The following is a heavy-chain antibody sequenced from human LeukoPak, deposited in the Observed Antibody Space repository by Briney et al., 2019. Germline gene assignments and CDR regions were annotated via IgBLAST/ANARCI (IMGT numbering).Heavy chain of an antibody. CDR3: ALLGPPADC. J-gene: IGHJ1*01. V-gene: IGHV6-1*01. CDR1: GDSVSSKMAS. D-gene: IGHD3/OR15-3a*01. Sequence: SQTLSLTCAISGDSVSSKMASWNWIRQSPSRGLEWLGRTYYRSKWNNEYAVSLKGRLTISPDTSKNQFSLQLNSVTPEDTAVCYCALLGPPADCWGQGTLVTVSS. CDR2: TYYRSKWNN.